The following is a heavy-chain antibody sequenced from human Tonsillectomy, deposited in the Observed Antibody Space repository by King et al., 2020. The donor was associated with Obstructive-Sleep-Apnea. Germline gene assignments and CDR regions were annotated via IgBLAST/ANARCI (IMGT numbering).Heavy chain of an antibody. CDR2: ISVEGSNK. D-gene: IGHD6-13*01. CDR3: AKGYSSTWYSGFDY. J-gene: IGHJ4*02. V-gene: IGHV3-30*18. CDR1: GFTFSNYG. Sequence: VQLVESGGGVVQPGRSLRLSCAASGFTFSNYGMHWVRQAPGKGLERVAGISVEGSNKYYADSVKVRFTISRDNSKNTLYVQMNSLRAEDMAFYHCAKGYSSTWYSGFDYWGQGTLVTVSS.